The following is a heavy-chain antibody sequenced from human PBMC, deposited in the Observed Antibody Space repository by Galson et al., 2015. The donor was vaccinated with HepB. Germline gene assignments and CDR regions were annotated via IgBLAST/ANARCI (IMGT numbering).Heavy chain of an antibody. D-gene: IGHD3-3*01. CDR1: GFTFSSYA. CDR3: AKDQLSGGYYTFLLDY. Sequence: SLRLSCAASGFTFSSYAMSWVRQAPGKGLEWVSAISGSGGSTYYADSVKGRFTISRDNSKNTLYLQMNSLRAEDTAVYYCAKDQLSGGYYTFLLDYWGQGTLVTVSP. CDR2: ISGSGGST. J-gene: IGHJ4*02. V-gene: IGHV3-23*01.